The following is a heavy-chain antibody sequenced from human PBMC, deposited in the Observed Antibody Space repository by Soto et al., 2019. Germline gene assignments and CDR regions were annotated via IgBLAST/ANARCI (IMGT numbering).Heavy chain of an antibody. CDR3: ARAAKRYFDY. Sequence: QVQLVQSGAEVKKPGSSVKVSCNVSGGTFNTFAISWVRQAPGQGLEWMGGIIPILGPAFYAQKFQGRVTITADKSTNAAYLELSSLSSEDTAVYYCARAAKRYFDYWGQGTLVTVSS. CDR2: IIPILGPA. J-gene: IGHJ4*02. V-gene: IGHV1-69*06. CDR1: GGTFNTFA.